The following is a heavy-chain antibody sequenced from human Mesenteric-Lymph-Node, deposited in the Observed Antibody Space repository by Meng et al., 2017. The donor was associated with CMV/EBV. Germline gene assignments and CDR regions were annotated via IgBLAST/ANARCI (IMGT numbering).Heavy chain of an antibody. J-gene: IGHJ5*02. CDR1: GYTFMSYG. D-gene: IGHD4-11*01. CDR2: ISAYNGDT. V-gene: IGHV1-18*01. CDR3: ARNRYSNYGANWFDP. Sequence: ASVKVSCKTSGYTFMSYGISWVRQAPGQGLEWMGWISAYNGDTNYAQKFQGRVTMATDTSTGTAYMDLRSLRSDDTAVYYCARNRYSNYGANWFDPWGQGTLVTVSS.